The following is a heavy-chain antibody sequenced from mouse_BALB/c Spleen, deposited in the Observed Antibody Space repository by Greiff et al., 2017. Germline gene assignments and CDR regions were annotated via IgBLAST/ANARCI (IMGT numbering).Heavy chain of an antibody. CDR1: GFNIKDTY. D-gene: IGHD3-1*01. Sequence: DVKLQESGAELVKPGASVKLSCTASGFNIKDTYMHWVKQRPEQGLEWIGRIDPANGNTKYDPKFQGKATITADTSSNTAYLQLSSLTSEDTAVYYCARSGYFDYWGQGTTLTVSS. CDR2: IDPANGNT. J-gene: IGHJ2*01. V-gene: IGHV14-3*02. CDR3: ARSGYFDY.